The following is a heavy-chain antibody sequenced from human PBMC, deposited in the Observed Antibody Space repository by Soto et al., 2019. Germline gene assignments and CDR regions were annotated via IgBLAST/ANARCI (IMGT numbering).Heavy chain of an antibody. V-gene: IGHV1-24*01. CDR2: FDPEDGET. CDR3: ARAGYGDYADAFDI. Sequence: ASVKVSCKVSGYTLTELSMHWVRQAPGKGLEWMGGFDPEDGETIYAQKFQGRVTMTRNTSISTAYMELSSLRSEDTAVYYCARAGYGDYADAFDIWGQGTMVTVS. CDR1: GYTLTELS. D-gene: IGHD4-17*01. J-gene: IGHJ3*02.